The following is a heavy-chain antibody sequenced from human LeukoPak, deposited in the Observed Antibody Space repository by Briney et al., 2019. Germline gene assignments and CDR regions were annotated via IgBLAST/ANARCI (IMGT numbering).Heavy chain of an antibody. CDR3: ARDQEGFDY. V-gene: IGHV1-46*01. J-gene: IGHJ4*02. CDR2: IYPRDGST. CDR1: GYTFTSNY. Sequence: ASVKVSCKASGYTFTSNYIHWVRQAPGQGLEWMGMIYPRDGSTSYAQKFQGRVTVTRDTSASTVHMELSGLRSEDTAVYYCARDQEGFDYWGQGTLVTVSS.